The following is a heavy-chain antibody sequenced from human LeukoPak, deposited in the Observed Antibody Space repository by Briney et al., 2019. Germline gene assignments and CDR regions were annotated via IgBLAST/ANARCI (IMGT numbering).Heavy chain of an antibody. CDR2: INRNGTT. J-gene: IGHJ2*01. CDR1: GESFSGYY. CDR3: ARGRRVVDYDPGYLDL. V-gene: IGHV4-34*01. D-gene: IGHD4-17*01. Sequence: SETLSLTCAVYGESFSGYYWSWIRRPPGKGLEWIGEINRNGTTNYNPSLKSRVTISIDTSKNQFSLKLTSVTATDTAVYYCARGRRVVDYDPGYLDLWGRGTLVTVSS.